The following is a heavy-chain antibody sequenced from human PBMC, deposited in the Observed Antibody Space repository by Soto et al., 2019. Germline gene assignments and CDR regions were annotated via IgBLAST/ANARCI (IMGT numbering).Heavy chain of an antibody. CDR2: IFYDGSEQ. CDR3: ARWLHHRFDY. J-gene: IGHJ4*02. CDR1: GFTFRVYG. V-gene: IGHV3-33*01. D-gene: IGHD5-12*01. Sequence: QVQLVESGGGVVQPGRSLRLSCEASGFTFRVYGMHWVRQAPGKGLEWVALIFYDGSEQSYADSVKGRFTISRDNSKNTLYLHMNSLRAEDTAVYYCARWLHHRFDYWGQGSLVTVSS.